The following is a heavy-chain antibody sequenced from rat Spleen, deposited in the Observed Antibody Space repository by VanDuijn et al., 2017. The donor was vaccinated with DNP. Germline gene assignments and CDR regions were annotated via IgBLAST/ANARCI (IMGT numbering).Heavy chain of an antibody. CDR1: GFSLTTYG. CDR2: ISGDGGA. CDR3: TRGATYTGFAY. Sequence: QVQLKESGPGLVQPSQTLSLTCTVSGFSLTTYGVNWVRQPPGRGLEWIAAISGDGGASYNSTLKPRLSISRDTSKSQVFLKMNSLQTEDTAIYFCTRGATYTGFAYWGQGTLVTVSS. D-gene: IGHD2-6*01. J-gene: IGHJ3*01. V-gene: IGHV2S12*01.